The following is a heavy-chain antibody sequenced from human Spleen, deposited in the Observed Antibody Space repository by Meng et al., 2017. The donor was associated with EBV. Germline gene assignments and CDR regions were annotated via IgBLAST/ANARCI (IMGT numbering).Heavy chain of an antibody. CDR3: VRENDYGGNFWYFDL. Sequence: QVQLVQAGSEVKKPGASVKVSCKTSGYSFSKYTLNWVRQAPGQGLEWLGRLNTNTGNPTYAQAFTGRFVLSLDTSVNTAYLEISSLEAEDTAVYYCVRENDYGGNFWYFDLWGRGTLVTVSS. D-gene: IGHD4-23*01. CDR1: GYSFSKYT. V-gene: IGHV7-4-1*02. J-gene: IGHJ2*01. CDR2: LNTNTGNP.